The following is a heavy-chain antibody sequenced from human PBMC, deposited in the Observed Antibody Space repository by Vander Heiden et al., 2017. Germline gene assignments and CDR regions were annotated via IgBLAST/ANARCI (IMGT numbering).Heavy chain of an antibody. CDR1: GGTSSSYA. CDR2: IIPIFGTA. CDR3: ARDRGYCSGSSCYVLDY. D-gene: IGHD2-15*01. Sequence: QVQLVQSGAEVKKPGSSVKLSCKASGGTSSSYATSWGRQSPGLGPEWMGGIIPIFGTANYGQKIQGRVTITADESTSTAYMELSSLRSEDTAVYYCARDRGYCSGSSCYVLDYRGQGTLVTVSS. J-gene: IGHJ4*02. V-gene: IGHV1-69*01.